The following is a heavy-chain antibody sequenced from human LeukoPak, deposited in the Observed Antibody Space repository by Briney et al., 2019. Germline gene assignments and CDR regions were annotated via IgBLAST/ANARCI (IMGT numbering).Heavy chain of an antibody. CDR1: GFTFSSYG. J-gene: IGHJ4*02. D-gene: IGHD5-12*01. V-gene: IGHV3-21*01. CDR2: ISSSGSYI. CDR3: ARASGYSGYDPFDY. Sequence: GGSLRLSCAASGFTFSSYGMNWVRQAPGKGLEWVSSISSSGSYIHYADSVKGRFTISRDNAKNSLYLQMNSLRAEDTAVYYCARASGYSGYDPFDYWGQGTLVTVSS.